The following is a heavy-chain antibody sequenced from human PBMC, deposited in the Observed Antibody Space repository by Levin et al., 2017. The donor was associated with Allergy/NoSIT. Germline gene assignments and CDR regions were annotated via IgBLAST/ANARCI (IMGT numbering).Heavy chain of an antibody. J-gene: IGHJ3*01. V-gene: IGHV3-23*01. CDR2: ITGGGFNT. CDR3: AKKQGGTSGFSFDV. D-gene: IGHD1-1*01. Sequence: ASVKVSCAASGFTFSDYAMTWVRQAPGKGLEWVSDITGGGFNTYYGDSVKGRFTVSRDNSKNTLYLEMNSLRAEDTAVYYCAKKQGGTSGFSFDVWGQGTMVTVSS. CDR1: GFTFSDYA.